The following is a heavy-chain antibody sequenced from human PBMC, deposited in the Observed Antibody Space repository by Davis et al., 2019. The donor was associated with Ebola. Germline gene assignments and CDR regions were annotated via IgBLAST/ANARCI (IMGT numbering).Heavy chain of an antibody. V-gene: IGHV4-59*08. CDR2: IYYSGST. Sequence: SETLSLTCTVSGGSISSYYWSWIRQPPGKGLEWIGYIYYSGSTYYNPSLKSRVTISVDTSKNQFPLKLSSVTAADTAVYYCARQRNGSGRYYYYYYGMDVWGQGTTVTVSS. CDR1: GGSISSYY. D-gene: IGHD3-10*01. J-gene: IGHJ6*02. CDR3: ARQRNGSGRYYYYYYGMDV.